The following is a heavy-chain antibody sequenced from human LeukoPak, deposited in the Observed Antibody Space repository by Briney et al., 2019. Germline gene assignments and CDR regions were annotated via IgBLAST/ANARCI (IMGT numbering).Heavy chain of an antibody. CDR3: ARGRGSSSWYEGAFDI. CDR2: INHSGST. CDR1: GGSFSGYY. D-gene: IGHD6-13*01. J-gene: IGHJ3*02. V-gene: IGHV4-34*01. Sequence: PSETLSLTCAVYGGSFSGYYWSWIRQPPGKGLEWIGEINHSGSTNYNPSLKSRVTISVDTSKNQFSLKLSSVTAADTAVYYCARGRGSSSWYEGAFDIWGQGTMVTVSS.